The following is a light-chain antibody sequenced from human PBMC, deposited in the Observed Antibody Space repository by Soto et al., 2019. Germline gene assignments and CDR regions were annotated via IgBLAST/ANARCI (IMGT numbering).Light chain of an antibody. V-gene: IGKV3-20*01. CDR3: QQYDNSPWT. Sequence: ILLTQSPAALSLSPGERASLSCGASQSVSSSYLAWYQQNPGKAPRVLIYGASSRVTGFPARFSGSGSGTDFTLTISSLQSDDFEVYYCQQYDNSPWTFGQGTKVDIK. CDR1: QSVSSSY. CDR2: GAS. J-gene: IGKJ1*01.